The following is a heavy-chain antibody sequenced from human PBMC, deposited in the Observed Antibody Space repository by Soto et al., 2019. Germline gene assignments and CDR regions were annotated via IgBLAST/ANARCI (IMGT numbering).Heavy chain of an antibody. Sequence: QITLKESGPTLVQPTQTLTLTCSFSGFSLTTRGVGVGWIRQPPGEALEWLAVIYWDGDNRYSPSLRSRLTITKDNSKNQVVLLMTNMEPVDPATYFCAHVVITYGGVIGEDAFDIWGQGTLVTVSS. CDR2: IYWDGDN. V-gene: IGHV2-5*02. D-gene: IGHD3-16*02. J-gene: IGHJ3*02. CDR1: GFSLTTRGVG. CDR3: AHVVITYGGVIGEDAFDI.